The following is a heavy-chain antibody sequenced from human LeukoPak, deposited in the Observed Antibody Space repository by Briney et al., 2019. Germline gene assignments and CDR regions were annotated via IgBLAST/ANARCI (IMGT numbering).Heavy chain of an antibody. V-gene: IGHV3-7*01. Sequence: AGSLRLSCAASGFTFSTSWRSWVRQAPGKGLEWVANIKRDGSEKYYVDSVKGRFTISRDNSKNSLYLQMDSLRAEDTAVYYCARISTSVAGADYWGQGTLVTVSS. CDR1: GFTFSTSW. CDR3: ARISTSVAGADY. J-gene: IGHJ4*02. CDR2: IKRDGSEK. D-gene: IGHD6-19*01.